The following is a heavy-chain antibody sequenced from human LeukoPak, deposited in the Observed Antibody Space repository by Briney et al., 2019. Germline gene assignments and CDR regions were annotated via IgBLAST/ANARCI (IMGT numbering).Heavy chain of an antibody. D-gene: IGHD2-2*01. V-gene: IGHV4-61*02. CDR2: ICPSGST. CDR3: AEAYCSSSNCYTNRLDL. Sequence: SQTLSLTCTVSGGSISSSSGSFCWSWIRQPAGKGLEWIGRICPSGSTNYNPSLKSRVTISVDTSKNQFSLKLNSVTAADTALYYHAEAYCSSSNCYTNRLDLWGQGTLVTVSS. J-gene: IGHJ5*02. CDR1: GGSISSSSGSFC.